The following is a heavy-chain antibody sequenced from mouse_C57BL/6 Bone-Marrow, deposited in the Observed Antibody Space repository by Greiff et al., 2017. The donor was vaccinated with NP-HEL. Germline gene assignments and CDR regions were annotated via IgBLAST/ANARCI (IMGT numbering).Heavy chain of an antibody. CDR2: IYPGDGDT. Sequence: VKLQESGPELVKPGASVKISCKASGYAFSSSWMNWVKQRPGKGLEWIGRIYPGDGDTNYNGKFKGKATLTADKSSSTAYMQLSSLTSEDSAVYFCAKTPLYYCGGRYFDVWGTGTTVTVSS. D-gene: IGHD1-1*02. CDR3: AKTPLYYCGGRYFDV. V-gene: IGHV1-82*01. CDR1: GYAFSSSW. J-gene: IGHJ1*03.